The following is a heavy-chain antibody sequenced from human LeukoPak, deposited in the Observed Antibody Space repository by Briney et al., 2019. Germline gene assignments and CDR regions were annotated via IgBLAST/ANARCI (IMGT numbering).Heavy chain of an antibody. D-gene: IGHD5-12*01. Sequence: SETLSLTCTVSGGSISSYYWSWIRQPAGKGLEWIGRISTSGTTIYNPSLKSRVTMSVDTSKNQFSLKLSSVTAADTAVYYCARLGYSGYDLHYWGQGILVTVSS. CDR1: GGSISSYY. J-gene: IGHJ4*02. CDR3: ARLGYSGYDLHY. V-gene: IGHV4-4*07. CDR2: ISTSGTT.